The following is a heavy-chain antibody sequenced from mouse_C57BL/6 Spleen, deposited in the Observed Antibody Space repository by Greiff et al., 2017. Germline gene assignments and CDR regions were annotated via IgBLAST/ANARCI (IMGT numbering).Heavy chain of an antibody. V-gene: IGHV1-53*01. Sequence: QVQLQQPGTELVKPGASVKLSCKASGYTFTSYWMHWVKQRPGQGLEWIGNINPSNGGTNYNEKFKSKATLTVDKSSSTAYVQLSSLTSEDSAVYYCARTIGYDSYYFDYWGQGTTLTVSS. CDR2: INPSNGGT. CDR3: ARTIGYDSYYFDY. D-gene: IGHD2-4*01. J-gene: IGHJ2*01. CDR1: GYTFTSYW.